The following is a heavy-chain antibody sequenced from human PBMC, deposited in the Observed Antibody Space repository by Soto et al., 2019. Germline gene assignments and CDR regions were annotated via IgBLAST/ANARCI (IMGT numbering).Heavy chain of an antibody. Sequence: SETLSLTCAVSGYSISSGYYWGWIRQPPGKGLEWIGSIYHSGSTYYNPSLKSRVTISVDTSKNQFSLKLNSVTAADTAVYYCASAAKRGGVTDNSFDPWGRGTLVTVYS. J-gene: IGHJ5*02. CDR3: ASAAKRGGVTDNSFDP. V-gene: IGHV4-38-2*01. CDR2: IYHSGST. CDR1: GYSISSGYY. D-gene: IGHD3-16*01.